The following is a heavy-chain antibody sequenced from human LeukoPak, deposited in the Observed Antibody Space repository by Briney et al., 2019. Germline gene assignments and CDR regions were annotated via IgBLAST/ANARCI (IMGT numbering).Heavy chain of an antibody. D-gene: IGHD4-17*01. V-gene: IGHV3-64D*06. CDR2: ISSNGGST. Sequence: GGSLRLSCSASGFTFSSYAVHWVRQAPGKGLEYVSAISSNGGSTYYADSVKGRFTISRDNSKNTLYPQMSSLRAEDTAVYYCVKAPASYGTQGHFDYWGQGTLVTVSS. J-gene: IGHJ4*02. CDR1: GFTFSSYA. CDR3: VKAPASYGTQGHFDY.